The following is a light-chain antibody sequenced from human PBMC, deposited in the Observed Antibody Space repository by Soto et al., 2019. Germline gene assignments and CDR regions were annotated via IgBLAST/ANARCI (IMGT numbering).Light chain of an antibody. CDR2: KES. J-gene: IGKJ1*01. CDR3: PQYNSYET. V-gene: IGKV1-5*03. CDR1: QSISSW. Sequence: DIQMIQSPSKLVASVGGRGNSACRASQSISSWLAWYQQKPGKDPKILIYKESSLESGVQSRFSGSGSGTEFTLTISRLQPDDFATYYSPQYNSYETLGTGIKVDLK.